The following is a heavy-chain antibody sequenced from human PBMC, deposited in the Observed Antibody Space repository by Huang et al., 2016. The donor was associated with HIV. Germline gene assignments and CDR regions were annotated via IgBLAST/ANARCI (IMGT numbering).Heavy chain of an antibody. V-gene: IGHV1-24*01. CDR3: ATGFDVFFDF. D-gene: IGHD3-9*01. CDR1: EYTLTELS. CDR2: FEPEIGET. Sequence: QVQLVQSRAEVKKPGASVKVSCKVSEYTLTELSIHWVRQSHGKGLEWMGGFEPEIGETIYAQKFQGRVTMTEDTSTETAFMELSGLRPEDTAVYDCATGFDVFFDFWGQGTLVTVSS. J-gene: IGHJ4*02.